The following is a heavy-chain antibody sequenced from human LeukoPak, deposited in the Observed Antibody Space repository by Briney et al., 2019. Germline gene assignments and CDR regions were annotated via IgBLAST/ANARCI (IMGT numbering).Heavy chain of an antibody. D-gene: IGHD1-26*01. V-gene: IGHV3-74*01. CDR1: GITLSKFW. J-gene: IGHJ4*02. CDR3: ASSYDGAF. CDR2: IISDGSDT. Sequence: GGSLRLSCSASGITLSKFWMHWVRQAPGKGLVWVSCIISDGSDTFYAVSVKGRFTISRDNAKNTPFLQMNSLRAEDTAVYYCASSYDGAFWGPGTLVTVSS.